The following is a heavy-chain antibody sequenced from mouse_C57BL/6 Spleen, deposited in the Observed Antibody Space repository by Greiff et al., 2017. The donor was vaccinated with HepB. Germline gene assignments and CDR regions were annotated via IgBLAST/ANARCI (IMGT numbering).Heavy chain of an antibody. CDR2: IYIGNGYT. Sequence: EVQLQQSGAELVRPGSSVKMSCKTSGYSFTSYGINWVKQRPGQGLEWIGYIYIGNGYTAYNEKFKGKATLTTDTSSSTAYMQLSSLTSEDSAIYFCATLTDYWGQGTTLTVSS. CDR3: ATLTDY. CDR1: GYSFTSYG. J-gene: IGHJ2*01. V-gene: IGHV1-58*01.